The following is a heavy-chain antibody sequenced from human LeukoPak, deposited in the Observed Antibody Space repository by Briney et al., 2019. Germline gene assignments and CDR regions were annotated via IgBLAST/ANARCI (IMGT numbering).Heavy chain of an antibody. J-gene: IGHJ4*02. Sequence: PGGSLRLSCAASGFTFSSYAMSWVRQAPGKGLEWVSAISGSGGSTYYADSVKGRFTISRDNSKNTLYLQMNSLRAEDTAVYYCAKAQYYYDSSGYPRFDYGGQGTLVTVSS. CDR3: AKAQYYYDSSGYPRFDY. CDR2: ISGSGGST. D-gene: IGHD3-22*01. V-gene: IGHV3-23*01. CDR1: GFTFSSYA.